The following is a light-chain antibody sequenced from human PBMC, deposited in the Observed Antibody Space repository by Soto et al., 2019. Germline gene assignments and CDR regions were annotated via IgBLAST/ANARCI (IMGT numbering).Light chain of an antibody. Sequence: QSALTQPASVSGSPGQSITISCTGTSRDVGGYDYVSWYQQLPGTAPKLLIYDNNKRPSGIPDRFSGSKSGTSATLGITGLQTGDEADYYCGTWDSSLSGVVFGGGTKLTVL. J-gene: IGLJ2*01. V-gene: IGLV1-51*01. CDR1: SRDVGGYDY. CDR3: GTWDSSLSGVV. CDR2: DNN.